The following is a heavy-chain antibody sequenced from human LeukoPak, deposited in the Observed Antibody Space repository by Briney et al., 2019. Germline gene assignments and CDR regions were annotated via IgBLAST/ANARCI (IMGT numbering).Heavy chain of an antibody. CDR3: ATTRRLRLDPAPEYFQH. Sequence: GGSLRLSCAASGFTFSSYEMNWVRQAPGKGLEWVSYISSSGSTIYYADSVKGRFTISRDNAKNSLYLQMNSLRAEDTAVYYWATTRRLRLDPAPEYFQHWGQGTLVTVSS. CDR2: ISSSGSTI. V-gene: IGHV3-48*03. J-gene: IGHJ1*01. CDR1: GFTFSSYE.